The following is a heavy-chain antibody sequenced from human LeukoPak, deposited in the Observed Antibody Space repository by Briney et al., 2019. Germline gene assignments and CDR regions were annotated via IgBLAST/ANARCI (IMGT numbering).Heavy chain of an antibody. J-gene: IGHJ6*03. Sequence: PGGSLRLSCAVSGFTFSSYAMSWVRQAPGMGLEWVSAISGSGGGTYYADSVKGRFTISRDNSKNTLYLQMNSLRAEDTAVYYCAKDREVCITGTTCYYYMDVWGKGTTVTVSS. CDR1: GFTFSSYA. V-gene: IGHV3-23*01. D-gene: IGHD1-7*01. CDR2: ISGSGGGT. CDR3: AKDREVCITGTTCYYYMDV.